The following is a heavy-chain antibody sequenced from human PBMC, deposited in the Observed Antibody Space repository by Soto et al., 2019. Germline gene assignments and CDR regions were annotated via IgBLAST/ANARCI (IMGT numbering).Heavy chain of an antibody. V-gene: IGHV3-33*06. Sequence: GGSLRLSCAASGFTFSSYGMHWVRQAPGKGLEWVAVIWYDGSNKYYADSVKGRFTISRDNSKNTLYLQMNSLRAEDTAVYYCAKDLYSSSWTTNDAFDIWGQGTMVTVSS. CDR2: IWYDGSNK. CDR3: AKDLYSSSWTTNDAFDI. D-gene: IGHD6-13*01. CDR1: GFTFSSYG. J-gene: IGHJ3*02.